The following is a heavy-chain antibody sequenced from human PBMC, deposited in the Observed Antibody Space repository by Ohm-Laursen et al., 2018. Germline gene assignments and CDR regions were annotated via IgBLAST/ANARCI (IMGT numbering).Heavy chain of an antibody. CDR2: IWSDGSKR. J-gene: IGHJ4*02. V-gene: IGHV3-33*01. CDR1: GFIFRNFG. D-gene: IGHD3-22*01. CDR3: ARDYYDASGYVGFDY. Sequence: SLRLSCSASGFIFRNFGMHWVRQAPGKGLEWVAMIWSDGSKRHYTDSLKGRFTISRDSPKNTLYLQMNSLRAEDTAVYYCARDYYDASGYVGFDYWGQGTLVTVSS.